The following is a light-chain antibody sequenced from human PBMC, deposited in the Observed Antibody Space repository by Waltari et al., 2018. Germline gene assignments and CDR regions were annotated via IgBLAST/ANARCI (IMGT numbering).Light chain of an antibody. J-gene: IGLJ2*01. V-gene: IGLV2-8*01. CDR1: NSDIGPYYY. CDR2: EVN. Sequence: QSALTQPPSASWSPAQSVTISCSGTNSDIGPYYYVSWFQQHPGRAPKLLIYEVNKRPSGVPYRFSGSKSDNRASLTVSGLQADDEAVYHCSSYAGSNTLVFGGGTRLTVL. CDR3: SSYAGSNTLV.